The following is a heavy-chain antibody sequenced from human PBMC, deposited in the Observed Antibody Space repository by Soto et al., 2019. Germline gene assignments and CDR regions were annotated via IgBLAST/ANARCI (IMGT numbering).Heavy chain of an antibody. CDR3: ARVPSTKLQDFDY. CDR1: GYTFTGYY. V-gene: IGHV1-46*01. Sequence: QVQLVQSGAEVKKPGASVKVSCKASGYTFTGYYMHWVRQAPGQGLEWMGVINPSGGSPSYAQRFQGRVTMTRDTSTSTVYMELSSLRSEDTAVYYCARVPSTKLQDFDYWGQGTLVTVSS. CDR2: INPSGGSP. J-gene: IGHJ4*02. D-gene: IGHD5-12*01.